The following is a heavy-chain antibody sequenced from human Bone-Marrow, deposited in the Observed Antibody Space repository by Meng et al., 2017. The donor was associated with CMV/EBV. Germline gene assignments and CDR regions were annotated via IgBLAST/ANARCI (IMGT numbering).Heavy chain of an antibody. CDR1: GGFVSSGNYY. CDR3: ARDSAATQTQNDYYNGMDV. CDR2: IYYSGST. D-gene: IGHD1-26*01. Sequence: SETLSLTCTVSGGFVSSGNYYWSWPRQPPGKGREWIGYIYYSGSTNYNPTLKSRVTISVDTSKNQFSLKLSSVTAADTAVYYGARDSAATQTQNDYYNGMDVWGQGTTVTVSS. J-gene: IGHJ6*02. V-gene: IGHV4-61*01.